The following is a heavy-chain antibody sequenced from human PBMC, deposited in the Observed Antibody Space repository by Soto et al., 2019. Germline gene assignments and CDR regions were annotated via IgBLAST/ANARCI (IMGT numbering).Heavy chain of an antibody. CDR2: FLPIYGTA. D-gene: IGHD3-3*02. CDR3: ARDRATSLGPPDY. CDR1: GGTFGIRTTYA. J-gene: IGHJ4*02. Sequence: QVQLVQAGAEVKKPGSSVKVSCKASGGTFGIRTTYAITWVRQAPGQGPEWMGGFLPIYGTAYYTEKFQGRVPFAADEPTSTAYMELRSLRSEDTAIYYCARDRATSLGPPDYWGQGTLVTVTS. V-gene: IGHV1-69*01.